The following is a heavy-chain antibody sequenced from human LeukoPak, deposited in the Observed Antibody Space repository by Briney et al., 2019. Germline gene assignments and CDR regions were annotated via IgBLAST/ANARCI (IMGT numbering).Heavy chain of an antibody. Sequence: ASVKVSCKASGYTFTSYGISWVRQAPGQGLEWMGWISAYNGNTNYAQKLQGRVTMTTDTSTSTAYMELRSLRSDGTAVYYCFYSSGWHGKLDVWGKGTTVTVSS. CDR3: FYSSGWHGKLDV. CDR2: ISAYNGNT. D-gene: IGHD6-19*01. J-gene: IGHJ6*04. V-gene: IGHV1-18*01. CDR1: GYTFTSYG.